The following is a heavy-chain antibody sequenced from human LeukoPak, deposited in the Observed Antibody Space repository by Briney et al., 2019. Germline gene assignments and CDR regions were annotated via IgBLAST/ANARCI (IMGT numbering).Heavy chain of an antibody. CDR2: ISSSSNYI. Sequence: GGSLRLSCAASGFTFSSYTMNWVRQAPGKGLEWVSSISSSSNYIYYADSMKGRFTISRDNAKNSLYLQINSLRAEDTAVYYCVYCSSISCGLYWGQGTLVTVSS. CDR1: GFTFSSYT. V-gene: IGHV3-21*01. CDR3: VYCSSISCGLY. D-gene: IGHD2-2*01. J-gene: IGHJ4*02.